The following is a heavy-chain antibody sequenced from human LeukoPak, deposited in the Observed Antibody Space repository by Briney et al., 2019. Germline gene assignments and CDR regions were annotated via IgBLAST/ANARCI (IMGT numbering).Heavy chain of an antibody. CDR1: GFTFSSYE. J-gene: IGHJ4*02. D-gene: IGHD6-19*01. CDR3: ARDLSPQGSSGWLVY. CDR2: ISSSGSSK. V-gene: IGHV3-48*03. Sequence: PGGSLRLSCAASGFTFSSYEMNWVRQAPGKGLEWVSYISSSGSSKYYADSVKGRFTISRGNAKNSLYLQMNSLRAEDTAVYYCARDLSPQGSSGWLVYWGQGTLVTVSS.